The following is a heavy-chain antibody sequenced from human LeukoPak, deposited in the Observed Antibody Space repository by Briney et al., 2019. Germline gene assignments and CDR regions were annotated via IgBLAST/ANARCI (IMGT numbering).Heavy chain of an antibody. CDR3: ARLYFDSTYYFDY. Sequence: SETLSLTCTVSGGSISSGGSYWSWISPHPGKGLEWIGYIYYSGGTYHNPSLKSRVTISLDTSKSQFPLKRSFVPAADTAVYYCARLYFDSTYYFDYWGQGTLVTVSS. CDR1: GGSISSGGSY. D-gene: IGHD3-9*01. J-gene: IGHJ4*02. V-gene: IGHV4-31*03. CDR2: IYYSGGT.